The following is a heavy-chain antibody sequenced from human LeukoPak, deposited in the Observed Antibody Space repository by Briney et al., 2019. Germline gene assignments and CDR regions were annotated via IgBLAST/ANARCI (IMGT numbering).Heavy chain of an antibody. CDR3: TSGDYVDY. D-gene: IGHD4-17*01. V-gene: IGHV3-7*03. CDR1: GFTFSTYW. J-gene: IGHJ4*02. CDR2: INQDGNDK. Sequence: GGSLRLSCAASGFTFSTYWMNWVRQAPGKGLEWLANINQDGNDKYYVDSVSGRFTISRDNAKRSLYLQMSSLRAEDTAVYFCTSGDYVDYWGQGTLVTVSS.